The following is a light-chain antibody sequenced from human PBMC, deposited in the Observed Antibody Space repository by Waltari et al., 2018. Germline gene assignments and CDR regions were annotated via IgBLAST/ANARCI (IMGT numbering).Light chain of an antibody. Sequence: DFVMTQSPDSLAVSLGERATRHCKSSQSVLYSSNNKNYLAWYQQKPGQPPKLLIYWASTRESGVPDRFTGSGSGTDFTLTITSLQAEDVAVYYCQQYYTSPRTFGQGTKLEIK. CDR3: QQYYTSPRT. CDR1: QSVLYSSNNKNY. V-gene: IGKV4-1*01. CDR2: WAS. J-gene: IGKJ2*01.